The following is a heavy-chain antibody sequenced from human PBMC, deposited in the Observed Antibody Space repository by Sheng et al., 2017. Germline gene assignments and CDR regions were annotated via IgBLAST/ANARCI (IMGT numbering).Heavy chain of an antibody. CDR2: IYHSGST. J-gene: IGHJ6*01. CDR1: GYSISSGYY. CDR3: ARESVVPACLFDYYYYVRMDV. V-gene: IGHV4-38-2*02. D-gene: IGHD2-2*01. Sequence: QVQLQESGPGLVKPSETLSLTCAVSGYSISSGYYWGWIRQPPGKGLEWIGSIYHSGSTYYNPSLKSRVTISVDTSKNQFSLKLSSVTAAGTAVYYCARESVVPACLFDYYYYVRMDV.